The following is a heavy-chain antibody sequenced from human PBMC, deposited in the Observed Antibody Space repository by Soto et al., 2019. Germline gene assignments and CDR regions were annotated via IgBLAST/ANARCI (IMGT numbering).Heavy chain of an antibody. J-gene: IGHJ4*02. V-gene: IGHV3-21*01. Sequence: GGALRLSCAASGFSFSIYSMSWVRQAPGKGLEWVSAISSSSTYIYYADSVKGRFTISRDNAKNSLYLQMNSLRAEDTAVYYCARSPGRDGYNHFEYWGQGALVTVSS. CDR1: GFSFSIYS. D-gene: IGHD5-12*01. CDR3: ARSPGRDGYNHFEY. CDR2: ISSSSTYI.